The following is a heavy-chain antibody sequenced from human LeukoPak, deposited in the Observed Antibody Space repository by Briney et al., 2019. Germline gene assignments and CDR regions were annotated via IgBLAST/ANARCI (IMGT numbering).Heavy chain of an antibody. CDR1: GFTVSSNY. V-gene: IGHV3-53*01. J-gene: IGHJ5*02. CDR3: VVWFWELSGFDP. Sequence: GGSLRLSCAASGFTVSSNYMSWVRQAPGKGLEWVSIIYSGGNTYYADSVKGRFTISRDNSKNTLYLQMNSLRAEDTAVYYCVVWFWELSGFDPWGQGTLVTVSS. D-gene: IGHD3-10*01. CDR2: IYSGGNT.